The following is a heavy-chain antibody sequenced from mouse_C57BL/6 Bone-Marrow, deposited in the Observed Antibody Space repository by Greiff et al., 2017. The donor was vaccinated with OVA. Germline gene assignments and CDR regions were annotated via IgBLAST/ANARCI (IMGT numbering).Heavy chain of an antibody. V-gene: IGHV1-50*01. D-gene: IGHD2-3*01. CDR2: IDPSDSYT. CDR1: GYTFTSYW. Sequence: QVQLQQPGAELVKPGASVKLSCKASGYTFTSYWMQWVKQRPGQGLEWIGEIDPSDSYTNYNQKFKGKATLTVDTSSSTAYMQLSSLTSEDSAVYYGARGGDGYRCYAMDYGGQGTSVTVTS. J-gene: IGHJ4*01. CDR3: ARGGDGYRCYAMDY.